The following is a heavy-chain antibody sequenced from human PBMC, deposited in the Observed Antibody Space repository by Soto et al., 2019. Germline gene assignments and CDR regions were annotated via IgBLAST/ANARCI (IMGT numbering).Heavy chain of an antibody. Sequence: GGSLRLSCAASGFTFSDYYMSWIRQAPGKGLEWVSYISSSGSTIYYADSVKGRFTISRDNAKNSLYLQMNSLRAEDTAVYYCARVVHDPYCSGGSCYSIDYYYYYMDVWGKGTTVTVSS. D-gene: IGHD2-15*01. CDR3: ARVVHDPYCSGGSCYSIDYYYYYMDV. CDR1: GFTFSDYY. V-gene: IGHV3-11*01. J-gene: IGHJ6*03. CDR2: ISSSGSTI.